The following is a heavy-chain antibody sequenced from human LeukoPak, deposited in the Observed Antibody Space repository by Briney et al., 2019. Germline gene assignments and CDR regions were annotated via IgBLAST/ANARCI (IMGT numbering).Heavy chain of an antibody. V-gene: IGHV3-9*01. CDR2: ISWNSGSI. Sequence: SGGSLRLSCAASGFTFDDYAMHWVRQAPGKGLEWVSGISWNSGSIGYADSVKGRFTISRDNAKNSLYLQMNSLRAEDTALYCCAKDYYDSSGYPRFDYWGQGTLVTASS. CDR3: AKDYYDSSGYPRFDY. CDR1: GFTFDDYA. D-gene: IGHD3-22*01. J-gene: IGHJ4*02.